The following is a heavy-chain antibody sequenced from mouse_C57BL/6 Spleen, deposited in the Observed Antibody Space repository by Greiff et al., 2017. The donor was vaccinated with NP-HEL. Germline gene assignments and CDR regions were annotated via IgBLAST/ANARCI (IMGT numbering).Heavy chain of an antibody. CDR2: INPGSGGT. CDR1: GYAFTNYL. V-gene: IGHV1-54*01. D-gene: IGHD2-4*01. J-gene: IGHJ3*01. Sequence: VQLQQSGAELVRPGTSVKVSCKASGYAFTNYLIEWVKQRPGQGLEWIGVINPGSGGTNYNEKFKGKATLTADKSSSTAYMQLSSLTSEDSAVYFCARPRYDYDGFAYWGQRTLVTVSA. CDR3: ARPRYDYDGFAY.